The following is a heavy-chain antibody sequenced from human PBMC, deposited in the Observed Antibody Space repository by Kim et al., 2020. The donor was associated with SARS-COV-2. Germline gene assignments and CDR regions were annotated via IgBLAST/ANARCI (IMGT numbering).Heavy chain of an antibody. Sequence: GGSLRLSCVGFGFTFNDYGINWVRQAPGKGLEWISYISRNSGSIYYADSVKGRFTIARDKAEKSVFLQMNSLRDDDTAGYYCARELEIWTMAVLIGVPTYYNGLDVWGQGTTVTVSS. V-gene: IGHV3-48*02. J-gene: IGHJ6*02. D-gene: IGHD6-19*01. CDR2: ISRNSGSI. CDR3: ARELEIWTMAVLIGVPTYYNGLDV. CDR1: GFTFNDYG.